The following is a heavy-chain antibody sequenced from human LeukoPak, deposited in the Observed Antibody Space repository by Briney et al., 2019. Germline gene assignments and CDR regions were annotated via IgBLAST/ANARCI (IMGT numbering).Heavy chain of an antibody. J-gene: IGHJ4*02. CDR1: GGSISSSSYY. V-gene: IGHV4-61*02. CDR3: ATSQMVRVQY. CDR2: IYTSGST. Sequence: TLSLTCTVSGGSISSSSYYWSWIRQPAGKGLEWIGRIYTSGSTNYSPSLKSRVTISVDTSKNQFSLKLSSVTAADTAVYYCATSQMVRVQYWGQGTLVTVSS. D-gene: IGHD3-10*01.